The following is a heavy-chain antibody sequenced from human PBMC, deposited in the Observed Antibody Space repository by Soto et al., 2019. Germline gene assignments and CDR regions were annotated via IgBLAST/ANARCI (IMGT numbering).Heavy chain of an antibody. Sequence: PGGSLRLSCAASGFTFSSYGMHWVRQAPGKGLEWVAVISYDGSNKYYADSVKGRFTISRDNSKNTLYLQMNSLRAEDTAVYYCAIGLTTVSDYWGQGTLVTVSS. CDR2: ISYDGSNK. J-gene: IGHJ4*02. CDR3: AIGLTTVSDY. V-gene: IGHV3-30*03. D-gene: IGHD4-17*01. CDR1: GFTFSSYG.